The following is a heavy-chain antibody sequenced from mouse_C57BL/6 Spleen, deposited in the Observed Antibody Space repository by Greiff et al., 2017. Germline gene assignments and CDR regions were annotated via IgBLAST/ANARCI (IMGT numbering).Heavy chain of an antibody. CDR3: ARGSSATRAWFAY. D-gene: IGHD6-1*01. V-gene: IGHV1-61*01. Sequence: VQLQQPGAELVRPGSSVKLSCKASGYTFTSYWMDWVKQRPGQGLEWIGNIYPSDSETHYNQKIKDKATLTVDKSSSTAYMQLSSLTSEDSAVYYCARGSSATRAWFAYWGQGTLVTVSA. CDR1: GYTFTSYW. CDR2: IYPSDSET. J-gene: IGHJ3*01.